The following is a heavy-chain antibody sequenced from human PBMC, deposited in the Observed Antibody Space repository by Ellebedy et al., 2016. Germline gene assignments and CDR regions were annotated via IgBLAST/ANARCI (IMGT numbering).Heavy chain of an antibody. CDR1: GDSVMNPGAY. V-gene: IGHV4-61*08. CDR3: ARGLYFDSSGYHYWFDP. D-gene: IGHD3-22*01. J-gene: IGHJ5*02. CDR2: IYHSGST. Sequence: GSLRLXXSVSGDSVMNPGAYWSWIRQPPGRALEWIGYIYHSGSTKINPSLKSRVTMSVDTSKKEFSLRLSSVTAADTAVYFCARGLYFDSSGYHYWFDPWGQGTLVTVSP.